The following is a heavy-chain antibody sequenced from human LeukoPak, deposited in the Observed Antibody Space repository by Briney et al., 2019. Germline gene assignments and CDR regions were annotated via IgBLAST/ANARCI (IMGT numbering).Heavy chain of an antibody. CDR1: GFTFSSYG. D-gene: IGHD6-13*01. Sequence: GGSLRLSCAASGFTFSSYGMHWVRQAPGKGLEWVAFIRYDGSNKYYADSVKGRFTISRDNSKNTLYLQMNSLRAEDTAVYYCARDGQQLGPLDYWGQGTLVTVSS. CDR2: IRYDGSNK. J-gene: IGHJ4*02. CDR3: ARDGQQLGPLDY. V-gene: IGHV3-30*02.